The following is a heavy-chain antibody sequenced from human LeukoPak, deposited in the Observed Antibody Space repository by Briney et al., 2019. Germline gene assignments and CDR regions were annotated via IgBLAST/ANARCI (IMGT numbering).Heavy chain of an antibody. CDR1: RYTFTGYY. J-gene: IGHJ4*02. V-gene: IGHV1-2*02. Sequence: ASVKVSCKASRYTFTGYYMHWVRQAPGQGLEWMGWINPNSGGTNYAQKFQGRVTMTRDTSISTAYMELSRLRSDDTAVYYCASYSGYDYFPIDYWGQGTLVTVSS. D-gene: IGHD5-12*01. CDR2: INPNSGGT. CDR3: ASYSGYDYFPIDY.